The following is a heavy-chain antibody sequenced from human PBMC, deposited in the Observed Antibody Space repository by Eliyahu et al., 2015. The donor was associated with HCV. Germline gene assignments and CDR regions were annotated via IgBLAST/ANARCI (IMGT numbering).Heavy chain of an antibody. J-gene: IGHJ4*02. Sequence: QVQLQESGPGLVRPSQTLSLTCTVSGASIISEGYYWSWIRQHPGKGLEFIGYIYHXGSAYYNPSLKSRVIMSVDTSKNQFSLNLNSVTAADTAVYYCARAADSNVLTNGGFEYWGQGTLVAVSS. V-gene: IGHV4-31*03. CDR1: GASIISEGYY. D-gene: IGHD3-16*01. CDR3: ARAADSNVLTNGGFEY. CDR2: IYHXGSA.